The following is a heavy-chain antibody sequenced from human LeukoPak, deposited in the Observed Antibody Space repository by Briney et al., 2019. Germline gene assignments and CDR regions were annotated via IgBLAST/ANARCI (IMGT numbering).Heavy chain of an antibody. V-gene: IGHV3-30*18. D-gene: IGHD7-27*01. CDR1: GFTFSSYG. CDR3: AKDWGNWGYGYYFDH. Sequence: PGRSLRLSCAASGFTFSSYGMHWVRQAPGKGLEWVAVISYDGNDKYYADSVKGRFTISRDNSKNTLYLEMNSLRPEDTAIYYCAKDWGNWGYGYYFDHWGQGTLVTVSS. J-gene: IGHJ4*02. CDR2: ISYDGNDK.